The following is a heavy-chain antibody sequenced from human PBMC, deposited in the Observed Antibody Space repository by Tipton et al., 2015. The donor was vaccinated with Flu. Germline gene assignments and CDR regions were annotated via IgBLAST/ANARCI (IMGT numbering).Heavy chain of an antibody. D-gene: IGHD1-1*01. CDR3: ARDLWNDRRAYYYYGVDV. V-gene: IGHV4-39*07. J-gene: IGHJ6*02. CDR2: IYYSGTT. Sequence: LRLSCTVSGDSISTTIYYWGWVRQPPGKGLECIVSIYYSGTTYYNPSLKSRVTISVDSSKNEFSLTLASLTAADTAVYYCARDLWNDRRAYYYYGVDVWGQGTTVTVSS. CDR1: GDSISTTIYY.